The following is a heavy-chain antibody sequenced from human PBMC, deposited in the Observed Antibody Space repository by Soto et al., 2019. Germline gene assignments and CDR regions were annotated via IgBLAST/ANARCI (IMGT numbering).Heavy chain of an antibody. CDR2: ISGSGGST. J-gene: IGHJ6*02. Sequence: GGSLRLSCAASGFTFSSYAMSWVRQAPGKGLEWVSAISGSGGSTYYADSVKGRFTISRDNSKNTLYLQMNSLRTEDTAVYYCANGVDVVTGYSSYNYYGMDVWGQGTAFPVSS. CDR1: GFTFSSYA. V-gene: IGHV3-23*01. CDR3: ANGVDVVTGYSSYNYYGMDV. D-gene: IGHD3-9*01.